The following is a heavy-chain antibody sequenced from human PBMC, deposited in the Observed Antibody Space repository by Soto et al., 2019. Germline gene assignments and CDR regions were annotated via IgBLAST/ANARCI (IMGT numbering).Heavy chain of an antibody. D-gene: IGHD2-15*01. CDR3: AREDIVVVVAATPGFFGMDV. Sequence: ASETLSLTCAVSGYSISSGYYWGWIRQPPGKGLEWIGSIYHSGSTYYNPSLKSRVTISVDTSKNQFSLKLSSVTAADTAVYYCAREDIVVVVAATPGFFGMDVWGQGTTVTVSS. J-gene: IGHJ6*02. V-gene: IGHV4-38-2*02. CDR1: GYSISSGYY. CDR2: IYHSGST.